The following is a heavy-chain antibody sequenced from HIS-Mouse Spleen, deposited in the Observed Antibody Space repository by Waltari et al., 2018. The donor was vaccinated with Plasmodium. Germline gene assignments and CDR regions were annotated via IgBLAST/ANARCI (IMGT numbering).Heavy chain of an antibody. V-gene: IGHV4-39*01. CDR1: GGSISSSSYY. Sequence: QLQLQESGPGLVKPSETLSLTCTVSGGSISSSSYYWGWLRQPSGKGLEWIGSIYYSGSTYYNPSLKSRVTISVDTSKNQFSLKLSSVTAADTAVYYCARQLAYYDFWSGYSRGYYFDYWGQGTLVTVSS. CDR3: ARQLAYYDFWSGYSRGYYFDY. CDR2: IYYSGST. J-gene: IGHJ4*02. D-gene: IGHD3-3*01.